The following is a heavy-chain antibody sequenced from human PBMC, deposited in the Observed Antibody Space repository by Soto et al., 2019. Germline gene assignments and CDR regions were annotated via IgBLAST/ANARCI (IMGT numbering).Heavy chain of an antibody. CDR1: GYTFTGYY. J-gene: IGHJ6*02. V-gene: IGHV1-2*04. CDR2: INPNSGGT. CDR3: ARGVTIFGGSPGANSYGMHV. D-gene: IGHD3-3*01. Sequence: ASVKVSCKASGYTFTGYYMHWVRQAPGQGLEWMGWINPNSGGTNYAQKFQGWVTMTRDTSISTAYMELSRLRSDDTAVYYCARGVTIFGGSPGANSYGMHVWGQGALVTVSS.